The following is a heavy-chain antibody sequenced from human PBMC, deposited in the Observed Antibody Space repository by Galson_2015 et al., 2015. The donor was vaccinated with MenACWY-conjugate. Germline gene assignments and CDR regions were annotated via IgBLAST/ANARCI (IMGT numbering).Heavy chain of an antibody. CDR3: ARGHYGMGV. CDR2: IRSKAYRGTT. CDR1: GFTFGDYL. J-gene: IGHJ6*02. V-gene: IGHV3-49*03. Sequence: SLRLSCAASGFTFGDYLMSWFRQAPGKGLEWVGFIRSKAYRGTTEYAASVKGRFTISRDDSKSIAYLQMNSLKTEDTAVYSCARGHYGMGVWGQGTTVTASS.